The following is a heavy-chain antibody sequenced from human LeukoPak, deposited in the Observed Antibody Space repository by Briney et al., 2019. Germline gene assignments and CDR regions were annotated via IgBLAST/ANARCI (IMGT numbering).Heavy chain of an antibody. D-gene: IGHD3-10*01. CDR2: IYTSGST. CDR3: ARHGSGRDGSPSAGFDY. J-gene: IGHJ4*02. Sequence: SETLSLTCTVSGGSISSYYWSWNRQPPGKGLEWIGYIYTSGSTNYNPSLKSRVTISVDTSKNQSSLKLSSVTAADTAVYYCARHGSGRDGSPSAGFDYWGQGTLVTVSS. V-gene: IGHV4-4*09. CDR1: GGSISSYY.